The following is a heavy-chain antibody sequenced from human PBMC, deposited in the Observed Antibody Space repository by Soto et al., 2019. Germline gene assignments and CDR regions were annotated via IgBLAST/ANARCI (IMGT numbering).Heavy chain of an antibody. CDR1: GYSFTSYW. CDR3: ARQGAVAGYYYYMDV. Sequence: GESLKISCKGSGYSFTSYWIGWVRQMPGKGLEWMGIIYPGDSDTRYSPSFQGQVTISADKSISTAYLQWSSLKASDTAMYYCARQGAVAGYYYYMDVWGKGTTVTVSS. J-gene: IGHJ6*03. V-gene: IGHV5-51*01. CDR2: IYPGDSDT. D-gene: IGHD6-19*01.